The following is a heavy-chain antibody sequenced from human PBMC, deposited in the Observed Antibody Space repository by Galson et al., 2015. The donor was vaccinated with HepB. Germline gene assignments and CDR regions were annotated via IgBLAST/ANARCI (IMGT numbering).Heavy chain of an antibody. D-gene: IGHD2-2*01. V-gene: IGHV1-46*01. CDR1: GYTFTSYY. Sequence: SVKVSCKASGYTFTSYYMHWVRQAPGQGLEWMGIINPSGGSTSYAQKFQGRVTMTRDTSTSTVYMELSSLRSEDTAVYYCARTPLLKYHSDYYYYYMDVWGKGTTVTVSS. J-gene: IGHJ6*03. CDR3: ARTPLLKYHSDYYYYYMDV. CDR2: INPSGGST.